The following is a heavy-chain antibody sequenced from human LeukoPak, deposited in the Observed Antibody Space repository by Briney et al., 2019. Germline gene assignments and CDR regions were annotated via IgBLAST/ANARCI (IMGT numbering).Heavy chain of an antibody. J-gene: IGHJ4*02. CDR1: GYTFTSYG. V-gene: IGHV7-4-1*02. CDR3: ARQPGLYYYDSSGYRH. CDR2: ISTNTGNP. Sequence: ASVKVSCKASGYTFTSYGISWVRQAPGQGLEWMGWISTNTGNPTYAQGFTGRFVFSLDTSVSTAYLQISSLKAEDTAVYYCARQPGLYYYDSSGYRHWGQGTLVTVSS. D-gene: IGHD3-22*01.